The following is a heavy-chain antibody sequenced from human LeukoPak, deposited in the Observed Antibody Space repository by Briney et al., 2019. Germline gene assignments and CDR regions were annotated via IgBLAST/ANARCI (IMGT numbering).Heavy chain of an antibody. V-gene: IGHV3-23*01. CDR1: GFTFSSYA. CDR3: AKDPTYYYGSGSYYLWDGSEHY. D-gene: IGHD3-10*01. J-gene: IGHJ4*02. Sequence: GGPLRLSCAASGFTFSSYAMSWVRQAPGKGLEWVSAISGSGGSTYYADSVKGRFTISRDNSKNTLYLQMNSLRAEDTAVYYWAKDPTYYYGSGSYYLWDGSEHYWGQGTLVTVSS. CDR2: ISGSGGST.